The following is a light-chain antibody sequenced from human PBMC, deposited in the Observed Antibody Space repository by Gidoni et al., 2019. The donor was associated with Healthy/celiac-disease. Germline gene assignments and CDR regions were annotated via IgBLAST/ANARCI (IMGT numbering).Light chain of an antibody. V-gene: IGLV1-40*01. CDR3: QSYDSSLSGDVV. J-gene: IGLJ2*01. Sequence: QSVLTQPPSVSGAPGQRVTISCTGRSSNIGAGYDVHWYQQLPGTAPKLLRYGTSTRPSGVPDRFSGSKSATSASLAITGLQAEDEADYYCQSYDSSLSGDVVFGGGTKLTVL. CDR2: GTS. CDR1: SSNIGAGYD.